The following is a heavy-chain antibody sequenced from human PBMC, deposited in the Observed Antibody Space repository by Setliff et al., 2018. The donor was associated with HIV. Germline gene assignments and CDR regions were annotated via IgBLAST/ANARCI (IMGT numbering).Heavy chain of an antibody. CDR2: VFHSGST. V-gene: IGHV4-4*02. J-gene: IGHJ6*03. Sequence: PSETLSLTCAVSGDSISSSNWWTWVRQPPGKGLEWIGEVFHSGSTNYNPSLKSRVTISVDTSKNQFSLKLSSVTAADTAVYYCARGGGSTWAFHYFMDVWGKGTTVTVSS. CDR3: ARGGGSTWAFHYFMDV. CDR1: GDSISSSNW. D-gene: IGHD6-13*01.